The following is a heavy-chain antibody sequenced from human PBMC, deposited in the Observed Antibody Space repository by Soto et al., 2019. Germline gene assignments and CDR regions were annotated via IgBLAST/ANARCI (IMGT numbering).Heavy chain of an antibody. CDR2: IDHSEST. CDR3: ARVEYTYNYRGNDY. Sequence: QVQLQQWGTGLLKPSETLSLTCAVYGGSFRGYYWTGIRQTPGKGLEWIWEIDHSESTNYNPSLKSRITISVDTTNNQFPLKLASVTAADTDGYYCARVEYTYNYRGNDYWGQGTLVTVSS. D-gene: IGHD3-16*01. CDR1: GGSFRGYY. J-gene: IGHJ4*02. V-gene: IGHV4-34*01.